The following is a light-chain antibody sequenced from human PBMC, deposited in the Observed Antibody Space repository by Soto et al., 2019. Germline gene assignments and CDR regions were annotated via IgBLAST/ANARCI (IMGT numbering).Light chain of an antibody. CDR2: GNS. J-gene: IGLJ3*02. V-gene: IGLV1-40*01. CDR1: SSNIGAGYD. CDR3: QSYARSLSGSV. Sequence: QSVLTQPPSVSGAPGQRVTISCTGSSSNIGAGYDVHWYQQLPGTAPKLLIYGNSIRPSGVPDRFSGSKSGTSASLAITGLQAEDEPDYYCQSYARSLSGSVFGGGTKLTVL.